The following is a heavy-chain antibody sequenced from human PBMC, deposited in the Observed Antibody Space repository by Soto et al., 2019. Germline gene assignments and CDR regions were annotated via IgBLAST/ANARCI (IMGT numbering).Heavy chain of an antibody. CDR2: IIPIFGTA. CDR1: GGTFSSYA. CDR3: AAVVVVVAATRNWFDP. J-gene: IGHJ5*02. V-gene: IGHV1-69*13. D-gene: IGHD2-15*01. Sequence: SVKVSCKASGGTFSSYAISWVRQAPGQGLEWMGGIIPIFGTANYAQKFQGRVTITADESTSTAYMELSSLRSEDTAVYYCAAVVVVVAATRNWFDPWGQGTLVTVSA.